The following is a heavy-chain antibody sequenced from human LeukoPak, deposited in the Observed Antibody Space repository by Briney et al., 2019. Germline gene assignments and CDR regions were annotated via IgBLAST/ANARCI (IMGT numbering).Heavy chain of an antibody. CDR3: ARDIGPFDI. Sequence: VASVKVSCKASGYTFVTYAIHWVRQAPGQRLEWMGGINAGNGDTKYSRKFQGRVTITRDTSASTAYMDLSSLRSEDTAVYYCARDIGPFDIWGQGTMVTVSS. V-gene: IGHV1-3*01. J-gene: IGHJ3*02. CDR2: INAGNGDT. CDR1: GYTFVTYA. D-gene: IGHD3-16*01.